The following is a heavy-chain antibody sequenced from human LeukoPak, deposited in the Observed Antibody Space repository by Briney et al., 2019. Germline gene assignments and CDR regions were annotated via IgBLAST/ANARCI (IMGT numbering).Heavy chain of an antibody. Sequence: GASVKVSCKASGYTFTLTGYYMHWVRQAPGQGLEWMGWINPNSGGTNYAQKFQGRVTMTRDTSISTAYMELSSLRSEDTAVYYCARDGNVLLWFGERGPGDYWGQGTLVTVSS. CDR2: INPNSGGT. V-gene: IGHV1-2*02. D-gene: IGHD3-10*01. CDR3: ARDGNVLLWFGERGPGDY. J-gene: IGHJ4*02. CDR1: GYTFTLTGYY.